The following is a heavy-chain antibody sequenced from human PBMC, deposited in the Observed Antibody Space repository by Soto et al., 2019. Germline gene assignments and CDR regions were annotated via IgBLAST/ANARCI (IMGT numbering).Heavy chain of an antibody. CDR3: ARDRVIAWLEMGPDDAFDI. D-gene: IGHD6-19*01. J-gene: IGHJ3*02. Sequence: EVQLVESGGGLVKPGGSLRLSCAASGFTFSSYSMNWVRQAPGKGLEWVSSISSSSSYIYYADSVKGRFTISRDNAKNSLYLQMNSLRAEDTAVYYCARDRVIAWLEMGPDDAFDIWGQGTMVTVSS. CDR2: ISSSSSYI. CDR1: GFTFSSYS. V-gene: IGHV3-21*01.